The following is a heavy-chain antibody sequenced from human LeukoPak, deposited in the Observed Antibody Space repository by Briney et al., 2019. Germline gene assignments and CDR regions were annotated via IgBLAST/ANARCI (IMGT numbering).Heavy chain of an antibody. CDR1: GYTFTSYD. Sequence: GASVKVSCKASGYTFTSYDINWVRQATGQGLEWMGWMNPNSGNTGYAQKFQGRVAMTRNTSISTAYMELSSLRSEDTAVYYYARGAIVVVPATPFDPWGQGTLVTVSS. D-gene: IGHD2-2*01. J-gene: IGHJ5*02. CDR3: ARGAIVVVPATPFDP. CDR2: MNPNSGNT. V-gene: IGHV1-8*01.